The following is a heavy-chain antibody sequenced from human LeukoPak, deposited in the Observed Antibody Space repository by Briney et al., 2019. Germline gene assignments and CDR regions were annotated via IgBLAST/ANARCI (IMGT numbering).Heavy chain of an antibody. CDR3: ARALGRAPSMVRGVRNYGIDV. V-gene: IGHV1-8*01. CDR2: MNPNSGNT. J-gene: IGHJ6*02. CDR1: GYTFTSYD. D-gene: IGHD3-10*01. Sequence: ASVKVSCKASGYTFTSYDINWVRQATGQGLEWMGWMNPNSGNTGYAQKFQGRVTMTRNTSISTAYMELSSLRSEDTAVYYCARALGRAPSMVRGVRNYGIDVWGQGTTVTVSS.